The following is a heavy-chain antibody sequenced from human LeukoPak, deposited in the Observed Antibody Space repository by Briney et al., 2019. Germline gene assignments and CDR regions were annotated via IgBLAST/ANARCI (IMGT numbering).Heavy chain of an antibody. J-gene: IGHJ4*02. V-gene: IGHV3-33*01. D-gene: IGHD3-9*01. CDR3: AREAVYFDFKRYEGYFDY. CDR2: AYDGKSY. Sequence: GGSLRLSCEASGFTFSNYAMHWVRQAPGKGLEWVAVAYDGKSYFYAHFVEGRFTISRDNSKNTLNLQMSSLRAEDTAVYYCAREAVYFDFKRYEGYFDYWGQGTLVTVSS. CDR1: GFTFSNYA.